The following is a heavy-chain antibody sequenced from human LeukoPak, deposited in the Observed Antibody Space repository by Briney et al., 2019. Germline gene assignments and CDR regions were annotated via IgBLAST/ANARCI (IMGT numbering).Heavy chain of an antibody. V-gene: IGHV4-39*07. CDR1: GGSISSSSYY. CDR2: IYYSGST. Sequence: SETLSLTCTVPGGSISSSSYYWGWIRQPPGKGLEWIGSIYYSGSTYYNPSLKSRVTISVDTSKNQFSLKLSSVTAADTAVYYCARGVAAAGIDYWGQGTLVTVSS. CDR3: ARGVAAAGIDY. J-gene: IGHJ4*02. D-gene: IGHD6-13*01.